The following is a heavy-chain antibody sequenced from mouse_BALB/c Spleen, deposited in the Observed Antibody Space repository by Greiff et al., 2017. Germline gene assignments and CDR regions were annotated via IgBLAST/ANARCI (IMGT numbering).Heavy chain of an antibody. D-gene: IGHD2-3*01. J-gene: IGHJ2*01. CDR1: GFSLTGYG. CDR2: IWGDGST. CDR3: ARARYDGYYGFDY. V-gene: IGHV2-6-7*01. Sequence: VMLVESGPGLVAPSQSLSITCTVSGFSLTGYGVNWVRQPPGKGLEWLGMIWGDGSTDYNSALKSRLSISKDNSKSQVFLKMNSLQTDDTARYYCARARYDGYYGFDYWGQGTTLTVSS.